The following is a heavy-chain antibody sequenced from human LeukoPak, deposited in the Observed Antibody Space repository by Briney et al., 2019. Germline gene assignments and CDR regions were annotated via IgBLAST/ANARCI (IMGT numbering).Heavy chain of an antibody. V-gene: IGHV3-66*01. CDR3: ARDQYSYAHAAH. CDR2: IYSGGTT. Sequence: GGSLRLSCTASGFTFSNYAMSWVRQAPGKGLEWVSVIYSGGTTYYADSVKGRFTISRDNSKNTLHLQMDSLRAEDTAVYYCARDQYSYAHAAHWGQGTLVTVSS. CDR1: GFTFSNYA. D-gene: IGHD5-18*01. J-gene: IGHJ4*02.